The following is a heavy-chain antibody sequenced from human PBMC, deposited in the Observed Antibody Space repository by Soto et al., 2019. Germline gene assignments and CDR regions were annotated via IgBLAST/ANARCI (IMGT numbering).Heavy chain of an antibody. Sequence: QVQLVQSGAEVKKPGASVKVSCKASGYTFTSYGISWVRQAPGQGLEWMGWISAYNGNTNYAQKLQGRVTMTTDTAPRQAYLEQRSLRSDDPGGYYWSRNVLRFLEWPSPGGGFDPWGQGTLVTVSS. CDR3: SRNVLRFLEWPSPGGGFDP. CDR1: GYTFTSYG. J-gene: IGHJ5*02. CDR2: ISAYNGNT. D-gene: IGHD3-3*01. V-gene: IGHV1-18*01.